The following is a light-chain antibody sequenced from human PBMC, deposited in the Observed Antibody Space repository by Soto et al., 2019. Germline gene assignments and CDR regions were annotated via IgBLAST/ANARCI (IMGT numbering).Light chain of an antibody. CDR3: QQYNSYWT. CDR2: KAS. V-gene: IGKV1-5*03. J-gene: IGKJ1*01. CDR1: QGYRSD. Sequence: IQVTQSPSSLSASVGDRVTITCRASQGYRSDLAWYQQKPGKAPKLLIYKASSLESGVPSRFSGSGSGTEFTLTISSLQPDDFASYYCQQYNSYWTFGQGTKVDIK.